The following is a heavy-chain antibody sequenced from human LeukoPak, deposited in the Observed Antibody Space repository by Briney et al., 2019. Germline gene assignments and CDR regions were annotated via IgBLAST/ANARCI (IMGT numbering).Heavy chain of an antibody. D-gene: IGHD2-2*01. Sequence: GGSLRLSCAASGFTFSSYSMNWVRQAPGKGLEWVSSISSSSSYIYYADSVKGRFTISRDNAKNSLYLQMNSLRAEDTAVYYCARPGYCSSTSCPKLMDVWGQGTTVTVSS. CDR1: GFTFSSYS. CDR3: ARPGYCSSTSCPKLMDV. J-gene: IGHJ6*02. CDR2: ISSSSSYI. V-gene: IGHV3-21*01.